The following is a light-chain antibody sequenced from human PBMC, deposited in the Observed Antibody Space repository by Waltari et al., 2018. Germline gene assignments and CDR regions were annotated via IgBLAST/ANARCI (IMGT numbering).Light chain of an antibody. V-gene: IGLV3-25*03. Sequence: SYELTQPPSVSVSPGQTARITCSGDELPRQNAYWDQQQCRQAPMLVIYKDKERPPGIPERFPGSSSGTTVSLTISGVLAEDEADYYCQSLDRSGTVIFGGGTTLTVL. CDR1: ELPRQN. CDR2: KDK. CDR3: QSLDRSGTVI. J-gene: IGLJ2*01.